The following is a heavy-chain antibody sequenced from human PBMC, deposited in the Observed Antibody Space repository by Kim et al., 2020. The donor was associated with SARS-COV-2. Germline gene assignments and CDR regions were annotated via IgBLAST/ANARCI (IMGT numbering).Heavy chain of an antibody. J-gene: IGHJ4*02. CDR2: M. CDR3: ARDRRAGRLVDY. Sequence: MYYTDSGKGRFTIPRDNAQNSCFLQRDSLTAEDTAIYFCARDRRAGRLVDYWGQGTLVAVSS. D-gene: IGHD6-6*01. V-gene: IGHV3-21*04.